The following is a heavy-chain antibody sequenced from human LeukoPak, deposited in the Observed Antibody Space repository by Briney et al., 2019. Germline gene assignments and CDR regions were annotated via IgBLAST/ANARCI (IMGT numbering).Heavy chain of an antibody. CDR2: IYSGGST. Sequence: GGSLRLSCAASGFTVSSNYMSWVRQAPGKGLEWVSVIYSGGSTYYADSVKGRFTISRDNSKNTLYLQMSSLRAEDTAVYYCARDGRGDFIFDYWGQGTLVTVSS. CDR3: ARDGRGDFIFDY. J-gene: IGHJ4*02. D-gene: IGHD3-16*01. CDR1: GFTVSSNY. V-gene: IGHV3-66*02.